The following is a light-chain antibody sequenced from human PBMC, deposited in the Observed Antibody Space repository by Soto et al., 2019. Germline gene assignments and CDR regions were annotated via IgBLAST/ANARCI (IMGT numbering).Light chain of an antibody. CDR3: PQYGSSPT. J-gene: IGKJ5*01. V-gene: IGKV3-20*01. Sequence: DIVLTQSPGTLSLFPGERATLSCRASQSLNTRYLAGYQQKPGQAPRLLIYGASSRATGIPDRFSGSGSGTAFTLTISRLEPEDFAVYSCPQYGSSPTFGQGTRLEIK. CDR1: QSLNTRY. CDR2: GAS.